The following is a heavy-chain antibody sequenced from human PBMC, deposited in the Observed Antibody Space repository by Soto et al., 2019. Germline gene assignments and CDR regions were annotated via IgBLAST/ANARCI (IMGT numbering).Heavy chain of an antibody. V-gene: IGHV1-18*01. J-gene: IGHJ4*02. D-gene: IGHD5-18*01. Sequence: ASVKVSCKASGYTFTSYGISWVRQAPGQGLEWMGWISAYNGNTNYAQKLQGRVTMTTDTSTSTAYMELRSLRSDDTAVYYCARVTDRAMVWNRTFDHWGQGTLVTVSS. CDR1: GYTFTSYG. CDR2: ISAYNGNT. CDR3: ARVTDRAMVWNRTFDH.